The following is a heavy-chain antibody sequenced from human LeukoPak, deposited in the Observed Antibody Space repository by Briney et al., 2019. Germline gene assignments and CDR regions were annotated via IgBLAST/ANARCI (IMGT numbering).Heavy chain of an antibody. D-gene: IGHD4-17*01. J-gene: IGHJ3*02. Sequence: GRSLRLSCAASGFTFSSYGMHWVRQAPGKRLEWVAVISYDGSNKYYADSVKGRFTISRDNSKNTLYLQMNSLRAEDTAVYYCATEMGQMTTGARDAFDIWGQGTMVTVSS. CDR1: GFTFSSYG. CDR3: ATEMGQMTTGARDAFDI. CDR2: ISYDGSNK. V-gene: IGHV3-30*03.